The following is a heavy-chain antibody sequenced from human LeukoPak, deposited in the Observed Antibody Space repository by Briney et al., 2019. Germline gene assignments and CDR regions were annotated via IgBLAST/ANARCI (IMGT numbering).Heavy chain of an antibody. V-gene: IGHV1-18*01. J-gene: IGHJ3*02. Sequence: GASVKVSCKASGYSFTTYGISWVRQAPGQGLEWMGWISGYNNKTDYAQKLQGRVTMTTDTSTSTAYMELSSLRSEDTAVYYCATRGVSDAFDIWGQGTMVTVSS. D-gene: IGHD3-3*01. CDR1: GYSFTTYG. CDR3: ATRGVSDAFDI. CDR2: ISGYNNKT.